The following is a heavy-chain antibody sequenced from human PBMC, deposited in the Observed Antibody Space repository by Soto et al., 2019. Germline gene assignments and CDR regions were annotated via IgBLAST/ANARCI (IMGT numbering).Heavy chain of an antibody. CDR1: GFTFTSSA. CDR2: IVVGSGNT. J-gene: IGHJ5*02. D-gene: IGHD6-13*01. CDR3: AAGPYSSSWSPWFDP. V-gene: IGHV1-58*01. Sequence: SVKVSCKASGFTFTSSAVQWVRQARGQRLEWIGWIVVGSGNTNYAQKFQERVTITRDMSTSTAYMELSSLRSEDTAVYYCAAGPYSSSWSPWFDPWGQGTLVTVS.